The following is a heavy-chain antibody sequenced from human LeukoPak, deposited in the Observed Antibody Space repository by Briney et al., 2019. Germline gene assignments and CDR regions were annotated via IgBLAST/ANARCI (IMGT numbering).Heavy chain of an antibody. D-gene: IGHD3-9*01. CDR3: ARALKVRYFDWLLPRY. CDR1: GLTFSSYA. CDR2: ISYDGSNK. V-gene: IGHV3-30*04. J-gene: IGHJ4*02. Sequence: GRSLRLSCAASGLTFSSYAMHWVRQAPGKGLEWVAVISYDGSNKYYADFVKGRFTISRDNSKNTLYLQMNSLRAEDTAVYYCARALKVRYFDWLLPRYWGQGTLVTVSS.